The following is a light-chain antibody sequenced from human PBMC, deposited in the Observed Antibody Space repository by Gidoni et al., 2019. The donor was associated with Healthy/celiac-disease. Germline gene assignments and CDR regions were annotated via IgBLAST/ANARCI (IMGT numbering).Light chain of an antibody. CDR3: QQSYSTPLT. CDR2: AAS. V-gene: IGKV1-39*01. Sequence: DIQRTQPPSSLSAYVGDRVTITYRASQSISSYLNWFQQKQGKAPKLLIYAASSLQSGVPSRFSGSGSGTDFTLTISRLQPEDFATYYCQQSYSTPLTFGPGTKVDIK. J-gene: IGKJ3*01. CDR1: QSISSY.